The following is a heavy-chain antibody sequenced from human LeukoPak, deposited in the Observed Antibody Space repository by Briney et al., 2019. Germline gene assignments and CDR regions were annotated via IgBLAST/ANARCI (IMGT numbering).Heavy chain of an antibody. CDR3: ARDLSVAVAGFTFDY. V-gene: IGHV3-64*01. CDR1: GFTFSSYA. D-gene: IGHD6-19*01. J-gene: IGHJ4*02. CDR2: ISSNGGST. Sequence: PGGSLRPSCAASGFTFSSYAMPWARQAPGQGLEYVSAISSNGGSTYYANSVKGRFTISRDNSKSTLYLQMGSLRAEDMAVYYCARDLSVAVAGFTFDYWGQGTLVTVSS.